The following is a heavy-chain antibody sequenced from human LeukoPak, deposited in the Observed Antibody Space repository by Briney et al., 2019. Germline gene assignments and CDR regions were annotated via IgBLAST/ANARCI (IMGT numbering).Heavy chain of an antibody. CDR1: GFTFSSYS. J-gene: IGHJ6*03. CDR2: IKQDGSEK. Sequence: GGSLRLSCAASGFTFSSYSMNWVRQAPGKGLEWVANIKQDGSEKYYVDSVKGRFTISRDNAKNSLYLQMNSLRAEDTAVYYCARAYGDSYYYYYYYMDVWGKGTTVTVSS. V-gene: IGHV3-7*01. D-gene: IGHD4-17*01. CDR3: ARAYGDSYYYYYYYMDV.